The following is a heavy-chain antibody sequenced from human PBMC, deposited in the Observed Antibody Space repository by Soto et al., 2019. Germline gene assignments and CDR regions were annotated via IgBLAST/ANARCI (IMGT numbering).Heavy chain of an antibody. J-gene: IGHJ4*02. D-gene: IGHD3-22*01. CDR3: ARSGPGGYIDY. Sequence: SQTLSLTCAISGGSVSSKNAAWHWIRQSPSRGPEWLGRTYYRSKWHSGYAVSVRSRITISPDTSKNRFSLQLNSVTPDDTAVYYCARSGPGGYIDYWGRGTLVTVSS. CDR2: TYYRSKWHS. V-gene: IGHV6-1*01. CDR1: GGSVSSKNAA.